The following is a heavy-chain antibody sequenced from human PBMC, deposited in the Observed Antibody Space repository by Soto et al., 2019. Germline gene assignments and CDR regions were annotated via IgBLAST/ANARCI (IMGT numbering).Heavy chain of an antibody. J-gene: IGHJ4*02. CDR1: GYTFTSYG. D-gene: IGHD5-12*01. V-gene: IGHV1-18*01. CDR3: ARAPRGYSGYDWVY. Sequence: EASVKVGCEASGYTFTSYGSCWVRQAPGQGLEWMGWISAYNGNTNYAQKLQGRVTMTTDTSTSTAYMELRSLRSDDTAVYYCARAPRGYSGYDWVYWGQGTLVTVSS. CDR2: ISAYNGNT.